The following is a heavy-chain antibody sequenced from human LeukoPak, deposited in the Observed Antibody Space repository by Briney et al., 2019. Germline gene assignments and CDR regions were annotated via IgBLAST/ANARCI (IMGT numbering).Heavy chain of an antibody. J-gene: IGHJ3*02. CDR1: GGSISSGGYY. D-gene: IGHD3-22*01. CDR2: IYYSGST. CDR3: ARAESDYDSSGYYVIDAFDI. V-gene: IGHV4-31*03. Sequence: SETLSPTCTVSGGSISSGGYYWSWLRQHPGKGLEWIGYIYYSGSTYYNPSLKSRVTISVDTSKNQFSLKLSSVTAADTAVYYCARAESDYDSSGYYVIDAFDIWGQGTMVTVSS.